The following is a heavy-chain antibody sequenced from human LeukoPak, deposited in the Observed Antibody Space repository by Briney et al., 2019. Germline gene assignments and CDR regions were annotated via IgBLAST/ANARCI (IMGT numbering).Heavy chain of an antibody. CDR3: ARACGGASCYDTPDFDC. Sequence: GGSLRLSCVASGYSFTTYDMNWVRQSPGKGLGWGSHIIESSNTIHYADSVKGRFAISRDNARRSLYLQMNSLRAEDTGVYYCARACGGASCYDTPDFDCWGQGTLVTVAS. J-gene: IGHJ4*02. CDR1: GYSFTTYD. V-gene: IGHV3-48*01. D-gene: IGHD2-2*01. CDR2: IIESSNTI.